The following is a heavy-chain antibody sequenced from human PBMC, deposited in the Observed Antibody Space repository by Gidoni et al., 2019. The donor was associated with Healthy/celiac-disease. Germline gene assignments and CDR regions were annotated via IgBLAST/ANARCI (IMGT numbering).Heavy chain of an antibody. CDR2: ISSSSSYI. D-gene: IGHD3-22*01. CDR1: GCTSSSYS. Sequence: EVQLVESGGGLVKPGGSLRLSCAASGCTSSSYSMHWFRQAPGKGLEWFSSISSSSSYIYYAVSVKGRFTISRDNAKNSLYLQMNSRRAEDTAVYYCARDWARGIVVVSLFDYWGQGTLVTVSS. V-gene: IGHV3-21*01. J-gene: IGHJ4*02. CDR3: ARDWARGIVVVSLFDY.